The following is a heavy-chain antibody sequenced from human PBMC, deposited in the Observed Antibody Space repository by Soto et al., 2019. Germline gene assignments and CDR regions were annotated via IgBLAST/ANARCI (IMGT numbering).Heavy chain of an antibody. V-gene: IGHV4-39*01. CDR2: IYYSGST. J-gene: IGHJ1*01. D-gene: IGHD6-13*01. CDR1: GGSISSSSYY. CDR3: ATRTDIIAAAGSEYFQH. Sequence: SETLSLTCTVSGGSISSSSYYWGWIGHPPGKGLEWIGSIYYSGSTYYNPSLKSRVTISVDTSKNQFSLKLSSVTAADTAVYYCATRTDIIAAAGSEYFQHWGQGTLVTVSS.